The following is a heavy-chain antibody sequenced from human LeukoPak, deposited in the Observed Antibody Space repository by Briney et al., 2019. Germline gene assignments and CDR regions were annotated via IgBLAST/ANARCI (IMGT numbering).Heavy chain of an antibody. CDR2: IIPIFGTA. V-gene: IGHV1-69*13. CDR1: GGTFSSYA. D-gene: IGHD3-22*01. CDR3: ARDPGYYYDSSGYFDY. Sequence: SVNVSCKASGGTFSSYAISWVRQAPGQGLEWMGGIIPIFGTANYAQKFQGRVTITADESTSTAYMELSSLRSEDTAVYYCARDPGYYYDSSGYFDYWGQGTLVTVSS. J-gene: IGHJ4*02.